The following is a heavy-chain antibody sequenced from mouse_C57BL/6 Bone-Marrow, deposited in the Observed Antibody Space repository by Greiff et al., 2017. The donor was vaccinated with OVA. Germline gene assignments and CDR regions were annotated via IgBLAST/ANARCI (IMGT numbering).Heavy chain of an antibody. V-gene: IGHV5-17*01. J-gene: IGHJ1*03. CDR1: GFTFSDYG. CDR3: GKGGYDVWYLKS. Sequence: EVMLVESGGGLVKPGGSLKLSCAASGFTFSDYGMHWVRQAPEKGLEWVAYISSGSSTIYYADTVKGRFTISRDNAKNTLFLQMTSLRSEDTAMYSCGKGGYDVWYLKSWGKGTPVTVSS. D-gene: IGHD2-2*01. CDR2: ISSGSSTI.